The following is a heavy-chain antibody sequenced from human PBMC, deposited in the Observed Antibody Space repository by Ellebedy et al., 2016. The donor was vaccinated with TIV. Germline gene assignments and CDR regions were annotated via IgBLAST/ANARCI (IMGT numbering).Heavy chain of an antibody. V-gene: IGHV3-7*03. CDR2: IYQDGSKK. J-gene: IGHJ6*02. Sequence: GESLKISCAVSGFSFSSYWMSWVRQAPGKGLEWVANIYQDGSKKNYVDSVKGRFTISRDNAKNSLYLLMNSLRVEDTAVYYCARDGAPGDYSPGQYGLDVWGQGTTVTVS. CDR1: GFSFSSYW. D-gene: IGHD4-17*01. CDR3: ARDGAPGDYSPGQYGLDV.